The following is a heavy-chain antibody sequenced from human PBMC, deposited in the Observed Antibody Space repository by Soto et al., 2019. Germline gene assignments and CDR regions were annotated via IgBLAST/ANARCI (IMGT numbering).Heavy chain of an antibody. CDR3: ARLHRGPASYFGY. J-gene: IGHJ4*02. CDR1: GYSFTIYW. D-gene: IGHD2-21*01. CDR2: IYPGDSDT. Sequence: PGESLKISWKGSGYSFTIYWIGWVRQRPGKGLEWMGIIYPGDSDTRYSPSFQGQVTISADKSISTAYLQWSSLKASDTAMYYCARLHRGPASYFGYWGQGTLVTVSS. V-gene: IGHV5-51*01.